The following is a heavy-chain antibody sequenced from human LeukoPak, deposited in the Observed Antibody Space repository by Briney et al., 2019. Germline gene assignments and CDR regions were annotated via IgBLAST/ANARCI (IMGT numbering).Heavy chain of an antibody. J-gene: IGHJ6*03. Sequence: GESLKISCKGSGYSFSTYWVAWVRQMPGKGLEWMGIIYPGDSYTRYSPSFQGQVAISADKSISTAYLQFSSLRASDTATYFCARRDPYYYYMDVWGTGTTVTVSS. CDR3: ARRDPYYYYMDV. CDR2: IYPGDSYT. CDR1: GYSFSTYW. V-gene: IGHV5-51*01.